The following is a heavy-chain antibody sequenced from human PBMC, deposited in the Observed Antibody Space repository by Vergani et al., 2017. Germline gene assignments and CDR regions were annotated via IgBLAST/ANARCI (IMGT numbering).Heavy chain of an antibody. CDR2: ISYDGSNK. D-gene: IGHD6-6*01. V-gene: IGHV3-30*18. J-gene: IGHJ4*02. CDR1: GFTFSSYG. Sequence: QVQLVESVGGVVQPGRSLRLSCAASGFTFSSYGMHCVRQAPGKGLEWVAVISYDGSNKYYADSVRGRFTISRDNSKNTLYLQMNSLRAEDTAVYYCAKGPSSSFVTFDYWGQGTLVTVSS. CDR3: AKGPSSSFVTFDY.